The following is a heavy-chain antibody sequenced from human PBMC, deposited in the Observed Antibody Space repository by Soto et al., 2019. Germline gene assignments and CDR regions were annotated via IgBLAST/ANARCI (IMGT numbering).Heavy chain of an antibody. Sequence: QVQLVQSGAEVKKPGSSVKVSCKASGGTFSIYTISWVRQAPGQGLEWMGGSANSAQKLQGRLTVTADESTSKVYVELSSMTSEDTAVYYCAKEGPPDIAWFDPWGQGPMVSVSS. D-gene: IGHD2-15*01. CDR1: GGTFSIYT. V-gene: IGHV1-69*01. J-gene: IGHJ5*02. CDR2: SA. CDR3: AKEGPPDIAWFDP.